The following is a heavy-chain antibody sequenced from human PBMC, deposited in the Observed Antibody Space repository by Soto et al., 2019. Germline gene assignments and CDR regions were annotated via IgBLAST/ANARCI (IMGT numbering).Heavy chain of an antibody. CDR3: ARELGYCSGGNCYLEGAFDI. Sequence: EVHMWESGGGLVHPGGSLRLSCAASGYTFGSYAMSWVRQAPGKGLEWVSVISGSGDSTYYADSVKGRFTISRDNSEDTLYLRMNSLRAEDTAVYSCARELGYCSGGNCYLEGAFDIWGQGTMVTVSS. J-gene: IGHJ3*02. D-gene: IGHD2-15*01. CDR1: GYTFGSYA. CDR2: ISGSGDST. V-gene: IGHV3-23*01.